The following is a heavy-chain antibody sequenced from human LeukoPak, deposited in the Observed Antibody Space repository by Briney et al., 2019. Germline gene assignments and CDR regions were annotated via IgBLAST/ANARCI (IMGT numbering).Heavy chain of an antibody. D-gene: IGHD2-2*01. CDR1: GGSISSGGYY. Sequence: SQTLSLTCTVSGGSISSGGYYWSWIRQHPGKGLEWIGYIYYSGSTNYNPSLKSRVTISVDTSKNQFSLKLSSVTAADTAVYYCARVYCSSTSCYPDYWGQGTLVTVSS. V-gene: IGHV4-31*03. J-gene: IGHJ4*02. CDR2: IYYSGST. CDR3: ARVYCSSTSCYPDY.